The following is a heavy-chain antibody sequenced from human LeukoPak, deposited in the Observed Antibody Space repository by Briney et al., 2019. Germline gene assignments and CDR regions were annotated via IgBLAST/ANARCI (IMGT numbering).Heavy chain of an antibody. CDR2: ISYDGSNK. CDR3: ARDFRVRTNSY. D-gene: IGHD3-10*01. V-gene: IGHV3-30-3*01. Sequence: GGSLRLSCAASGFTFSSYAMHWVRQAPGKGLEWVAVISYDGSNKYYADSVKGRFTISRDNSKNTLYLQMNSLRAEDTAVYYCARDFRVRTNSYWGQGTLVTVSS. J-gene: IGHJ4*02. CDR1: GFTFSSYA.